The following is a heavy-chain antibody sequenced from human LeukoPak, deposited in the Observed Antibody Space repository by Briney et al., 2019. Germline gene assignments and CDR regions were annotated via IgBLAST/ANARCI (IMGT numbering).Heavy chain of an antibody. Sequence: PGRSLRLSCAASGFTFSSYGMHWVRQAPGKGLEWVAVIWYDGSNKYYADSVKGRFTISRDNSKNTLYLQMNSLRAEDTAVYYCAREGTIFGVDYYYYGMDVWGKGTTVTVSS. D-gene: IGHD3-3*01. J-gene: IGHJ6*04. CDR3: AREGTIFGVDYYYYGMDV. V-gene: IGHV3-33*01. CDR2: IWYDGSNK. CDR1: GFTFSSYG.